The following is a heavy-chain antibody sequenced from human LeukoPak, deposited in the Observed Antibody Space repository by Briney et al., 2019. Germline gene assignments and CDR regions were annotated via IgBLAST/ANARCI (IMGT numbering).Heavy chain of an antibody. V-gene: IGHV3-72*01. CDR2: TRDKANSYTT. CDR1: GFTFSDHY. J-gene: IGHJ4*02. CDR3: AREVAAAGTRSRPLDY. Sequence: GGSLRLSCAASGFTFSDHYMDWVRQAPGKGLEWVGRTRDKANSYTTEYAASVKGRFTISRDDSKNSLYLQMNSLKTEDTAVYYRAREVAAAGTRSRPLDYWGQGTLVTVSS. D-gene: IGHD6-13*01.